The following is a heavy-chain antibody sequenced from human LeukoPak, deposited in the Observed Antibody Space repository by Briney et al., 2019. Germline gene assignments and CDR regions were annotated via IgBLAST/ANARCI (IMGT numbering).Heavy chain of an antibody. J-gene: IGHJ5*02. D-gene: IGHD3-10*01. V-gene: IGHV4-4*02. CDR3: ARVRGSITMVRGVIDNWFDP. CDR1: GGSISSSNW. CDR2: IYHSGST. Sequence: SGTLSLTCAVSGGSISSSNWWSWVRQPPGKGLEWIGEIYHSGSTNYNPSLKSRVTISVDKSKNQFSLKLSSVTAADTAVYYCARVRGSITMVRGVIDNWFDPRGQGTLVTVSS.